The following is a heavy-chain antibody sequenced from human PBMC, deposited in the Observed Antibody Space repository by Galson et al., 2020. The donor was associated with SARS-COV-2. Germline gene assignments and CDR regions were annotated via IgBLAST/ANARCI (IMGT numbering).Heavy chain of an antibody. J-gene: IGHJ4*02. CDR2: ISYDGRNT. CDR1: GFSFSNYA. V-gene: IGHV3-30*04. CDR3: ARDFYDEATMVRGPLDY. D-gene: IGHD3-10*01. Sequence: GESLKISCAASGFSFSNYAFFWVRQTPGKGLEWVAIISYDGRNTKYANSVKGRFTVSRENSKNTLYLQMDSLTTEDTAVYFCARDFYDEATMVRGPLDYWGQGTLVIVFS.